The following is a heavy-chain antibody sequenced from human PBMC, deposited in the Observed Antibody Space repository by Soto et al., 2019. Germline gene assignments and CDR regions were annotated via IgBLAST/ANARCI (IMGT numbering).Heavy chain of an antibody. CDR3: AKSFCSSSSCFFLWVDP. CDR1: GFDFSSYA. Sequence: EVQLLESGGGLVHPGGSLRLSCAASGFDFSSYAMSWVRQAPGKGLECISLISGTGVPTLYAESVKGRFSVSRDNSKDKLFLEMNNLGVDDTAMYYCAKSFCSSSSCFFLWVDPWGPGTLVTVSS. J-gene: IGHJ5*02. V-gene: IGHV3-23*01. CDR2: ISGTGVPT. D-gene: IGHD2-2*01.